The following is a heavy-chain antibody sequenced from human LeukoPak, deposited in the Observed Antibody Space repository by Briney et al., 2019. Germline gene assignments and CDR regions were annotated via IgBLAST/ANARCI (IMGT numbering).Heavy chain of an antibody. CDR2: INHSGST. CDR3: AREWGMATNRGHNWFDP. V-gene: IGHV4-39*07. Sequence: SETLSLTCTVSGGPISRSGYYWGWIRQPPGKGLEWIGEINHSGSTNYNPSLKSRVTISVDTSKNQFSLKLSSVTAADTAVYYCAREWGMATNRGHNWFDPWGQGTLVTVSS. J-gene: IGHJ5*02. CDR1: GGPISRSGYY. D-gene: IGHD5-24*01.